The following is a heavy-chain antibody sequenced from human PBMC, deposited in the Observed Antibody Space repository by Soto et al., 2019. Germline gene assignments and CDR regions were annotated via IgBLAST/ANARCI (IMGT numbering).Heavy chain of an antibody. J-gene: IGHJ6*02. CDR3: AKDHMVRGLIGMDV. V-gene: IGHV3-23*01. D-gene: IGHD3-10*01. CDR2: ISGSGGST. CDR1: GFTFSSYA. Sequence: GGSLRLSCAASGFTFSSYAMSWVRQAPGKGLEWVSAISGSGGSTYYADSVKGRFTISRDNSKNTLYLQMNSLRAEDTAVYYCAKDHMVRGLIGMDVWGQGTTVTVSS.